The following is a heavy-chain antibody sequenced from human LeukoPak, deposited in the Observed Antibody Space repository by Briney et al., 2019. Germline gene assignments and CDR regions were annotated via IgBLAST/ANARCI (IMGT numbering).Heavy chain of an antibody. D-gene: IGHD2-21*01. J-gene: IGHJ4*02. CDR3: AKDIFRWAFDY. CDR2: FGGSSDT. CDR1: GFSFSGNA. Sequence: GGSLRLSCAASGFSFSGNAMAWVRQAPGKGLEWVSGFGGSSDTYYTAPMKGRFTISRDNSKNTMYLQMNSVRAEDTAVYYCAKDIFRWAFDYWGQGALVTVSS. V-gene: IGHV3-23*01.